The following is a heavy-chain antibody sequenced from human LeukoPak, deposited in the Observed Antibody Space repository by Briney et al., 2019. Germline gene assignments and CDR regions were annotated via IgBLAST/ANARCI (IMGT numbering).Heavy chain of an antibody. V-gene: IGHV3-30*18. Sequence: QPGRSLRLSCAASGFTFSSYGMHWVRQAPGKGLEWVAVISYDGSNKYYADSVKGRFTISRDNSKNTLYLQMDSLRAEDTAVYYCAKDSVGVGAAWGQGTLVTVSS. J-gene: IGHJ5*02. CDR2: ISYDGSNK. CDR3: AKDSVGVGAA. CDR1: GFTFSSYG. D-gene: IGHD1-26*01.